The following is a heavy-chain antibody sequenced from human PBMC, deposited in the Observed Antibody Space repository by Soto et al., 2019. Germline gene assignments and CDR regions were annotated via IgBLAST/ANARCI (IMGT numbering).Heavy chain of an antibody. V-gene: IGHV1-69*11. CDR3: ARWPQPRYTADPYAVDV. Sequence: QVHLVQSVTEVKKPGSAVKVSCKASGGTFSSSGFSWVRQAPGQGLEWMGMIVPSLDTTNYAQKCQARVTITADEVTSTAYMELRRLRSEDTAVYYCARWPQPRYTADPYAVDVWGQGTRVIVSS. CDR1: GGTFSSSG. D-gene: IGHD3-16*02. CDR2: IVPSLDTT. J-gene: IGHJ6*02.